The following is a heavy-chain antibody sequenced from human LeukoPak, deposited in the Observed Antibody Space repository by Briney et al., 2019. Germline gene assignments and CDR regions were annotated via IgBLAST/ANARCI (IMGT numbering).Heavy chain of an antibody. Sequence: SGGSLRLSCAASGFTFSDYYMSWIRQAPGKGLEWVSYISSSGSTIYYADSVKGRFTISRDNAKNSLCLQMNSLRAEDTAVYYCARGQYQLLKANWFDPWGQGTLVTVSS. D-gene: IGHD2-2*01. J-gene: IGHJ5*02. V-gene: IGHV3-11*01. CDR3: ARGQYQLLKANWFDP. CDR2: ISSSGSTI. CDR1: GFTFSDYY.